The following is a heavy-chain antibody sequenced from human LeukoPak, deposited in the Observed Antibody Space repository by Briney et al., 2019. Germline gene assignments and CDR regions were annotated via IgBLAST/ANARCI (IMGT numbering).Heavy chain of an antibody. CDR2: INPDSGGT. V-gene: IGHV1-2*02. J-gene: IGHJ4*02. CDR1: GYTFTGYY. CDR3: ARASGELHLGY. D-gene: IGHD1-26*01. Sequence: ASVKVSCTASGYTFTGYYMHWVRQAPGQGLEWMGWINPDSGGTNYAQKFQGRVTMTRDTSISTAYMELSRLRSDDTAVYYCARASGELHLGYWGQGTLVTVSS.